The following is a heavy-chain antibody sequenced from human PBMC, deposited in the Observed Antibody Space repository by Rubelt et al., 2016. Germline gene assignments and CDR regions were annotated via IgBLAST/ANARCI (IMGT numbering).Heavy chain of an antibody. Sequence: QVQLQQWGAGLLKPSETLSLTCAVYGGSFSGYYWSWIRQPPGKGLEWIGEINHSGSTNYNPSLKSRVTISVDTSKNQFSLKLGSVTAADTAVYYCAGVTGGSSDYWGQGTLVTVSS. CDR3: AGVTGGSSDY. D-gene: IGHD5-18*01. V-gene: IGHV4-34*01. CDR2: INHSGST. CDR1: GGSFSGYY. J-gene: IGHJ4*02.